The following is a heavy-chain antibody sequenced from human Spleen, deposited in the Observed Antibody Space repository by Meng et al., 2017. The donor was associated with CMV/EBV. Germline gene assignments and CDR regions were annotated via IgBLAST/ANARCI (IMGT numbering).Heavy chain of an antibody. CDR2: ITGGVVNT. V-gene: IGHV3-23*01. CDR3: AKGKGEYCSSTICYPFDY. D-gene: IGHD2-2*01. Sequence: GETLKISCAASGFTFTSYAMTWVRQAPGKGLEYISAITGGVVNTFHADSVKGRFTISRDNSKNTLYLQMNDLRAEDTAVYYCAKGKGEYCSSTICYPFDYWGQGTLVTVSS. J-gene: IGHJ4*02. CDR1: GFTFTSYA.